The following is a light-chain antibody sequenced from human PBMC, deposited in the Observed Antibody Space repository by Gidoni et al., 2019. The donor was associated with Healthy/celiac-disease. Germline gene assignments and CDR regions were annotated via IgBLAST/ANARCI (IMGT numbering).Light chain of an antibody. J-gene: IGKJ5*01. CDR1: QGISSA. V-gene: IGKV1-13*02. CDR3: QQFNSYPS. CDR2: DAS. Sequence: AIQLIQSPSSLSASVGDRVTITCRASQGISSALPWYQQKPGKAPKLLIYDASSLESGVPSRLIGSGSGTDFTLTISSLQPEDFATYYCQQFNSYPSFGQGTRLEIK.